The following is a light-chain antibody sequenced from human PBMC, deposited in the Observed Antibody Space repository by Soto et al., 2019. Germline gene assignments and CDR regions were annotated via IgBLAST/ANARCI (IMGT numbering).Light chain of an antibody. J-gene: IGKJ4*01. Sequence: EVLLTQSPCTLALSPGESATLSCRASQSVSRNLAWYQQKPGQAPRLLFYGASTRATGIPARFSGSGSGTDFTLTISSLQSEDFEVYYCHQYDYWPLTFGGGTKVDIK. CDR1: QSVSRN. CDR3: HQYDYWPLT. V-gene: IGKV3D-15*01. CDR2: GAS.